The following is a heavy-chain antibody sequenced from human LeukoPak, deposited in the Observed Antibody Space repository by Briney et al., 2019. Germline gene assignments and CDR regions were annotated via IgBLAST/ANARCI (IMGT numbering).Heavy chain of an antibody. CDR3: ARGVYGYSSSWYHDY. V-gene: IGHV3-23*01. CDR1: GFTFSNYA. J-gene: IGHJ4*02. CDR2: ISLGGHNT. Sequence: QPGGSLRLSCAASGFTFSNYAMSWVRQAPGKGLEWVSTISLGGHNTHHADAVKGRFTISRDNSKNTLYLQMNSLRAEDTAVYYCARGVYGYSSSWYHDYWGRGTLVTVSS. D-gene: IGHD6-13*01.